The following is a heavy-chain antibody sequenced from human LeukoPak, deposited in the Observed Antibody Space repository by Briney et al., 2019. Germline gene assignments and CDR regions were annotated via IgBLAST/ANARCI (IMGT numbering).Heavy chain of an antibody. CDR2: ISSSGSTI. D-gene: IGHD3-22*01. Sequence: PGGSLRLSCAASGFTFSSYEMNWVRQAPGKGLEWASYISSSGSTIYYADSVKGRFTISRDNAKNSLYLQMNSLRAEDTADYYCARDGGGITMIVVVTPVPTYFDYWGQGTLVTVSS. CDR1: GFTFSSYE. CDR3: ARDGGGITMIVVVTPVPTYFDY. J-gene: IGHJ4*02. V-gene: IGHV3-48*03.